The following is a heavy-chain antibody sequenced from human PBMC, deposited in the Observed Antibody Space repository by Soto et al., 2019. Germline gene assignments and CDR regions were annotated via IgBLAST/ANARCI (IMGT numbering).Heavy chain of an antibody. Sequence: GGSLRLSCAAPGFTFSSYGMHWVRQAPGKGLEWVAVIWYDGSNKYYADSVKGRFTISRDNSKNTLYLQMNSLRAEDTAVYYCARDLIRFLEWLPSYYYYYGMDVWGQGTTVTVSS. J-gene: IGHJ6*02. CDR1: GFTFSSYG. CDR3: ARDLIRFLEWLPSYYYYYGMDV. CDR2: IWYDGSNK. D-gene: IGHD3-3*01. V-gene: IGHV3-33*01.